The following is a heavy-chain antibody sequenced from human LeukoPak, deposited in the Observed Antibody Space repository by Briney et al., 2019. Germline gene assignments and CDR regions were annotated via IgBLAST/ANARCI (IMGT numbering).Heavy chain of an antibody. J-gene: IGHJ4*02. V-gene: IGHV1-69*04. D-gene: IGHD3-22*01. CDR3: ARAYETHFDY. CDR1: GGTFSSYA. Sequence: GSSVKVSCKASGGTFSSYAISWVRQAPGQGLEWMGRIIPILGIANYAQKFQGRVTITADKSTSTAYMELSSLRSDDTAVHYCARAYETHFDYWGQGTLVTVSS. CDR2: IIPILGIA.